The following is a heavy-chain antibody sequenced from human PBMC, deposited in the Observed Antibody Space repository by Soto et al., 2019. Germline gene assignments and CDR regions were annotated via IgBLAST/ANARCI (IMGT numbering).Heavy chain of an antibody. CDR3: ARARITLVREIIKYNMDI. CDR2: IYESGST. J-gene: IGHJ6*02. Sequence: PSETLSLTCTVSGASIGSYYWSWIRQPPGKGLEWIGYIYESGSTNSNPSLQSRVTISVDTSKNQFYLNLSPVTAADTATYYCARARITLVREIIKYNMDIWGQGTTVTVSS. CDR1: GASIGSYY. D-gene: IGHD3-10*01. V-gene: IGHV4-59*01.